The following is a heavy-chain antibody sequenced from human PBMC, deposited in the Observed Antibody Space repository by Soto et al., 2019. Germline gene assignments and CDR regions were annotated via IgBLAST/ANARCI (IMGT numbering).Heavy chain of an antibody. CDR1: GGSISSYY. CDR2: IYTSGST. CDR3: ARGTPEGNYYDSSGYSLLFDY. J-gene: IGHJ4*02. Sequence: SETLSLTCTVSGGSISSYYRSWIRQPAGKGLEWIGRIYTSGSTNYNPSLKSRVTMSVDTSKNQFSLKLSSVTAADTAVYYCARGTPEGNYYDSSGYSLLFDYWGQGTLVTVPS. V-gene: IGHV4-4*07. D-gene: IGHD3-22*01.